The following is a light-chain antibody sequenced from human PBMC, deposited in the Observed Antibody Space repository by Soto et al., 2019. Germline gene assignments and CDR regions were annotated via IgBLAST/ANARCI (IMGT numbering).Light chain of an antibody. Sequence: QPVLTQPPSASGTPGQRVTISCSGSSSNIGNNYVYWYQQFPGTAPKLLIYRINQRPSGVPDRFSGSKSGTSASLAISGLRSEDETDYYCAAWDDSVSGWVFGGGTKLTVL. CDR2: RIN. V-gene: IGLV1-47*01. CDR1: SSNIGNNY. CDR3: AAWDDSVSGWV. J-gene: IGLJ3*02.